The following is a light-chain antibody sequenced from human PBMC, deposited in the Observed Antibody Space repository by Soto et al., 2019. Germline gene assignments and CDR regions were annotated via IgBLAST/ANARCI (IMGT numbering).Light chain of an antibody. CDR3: QQYDNLPLI. CDR1: QDSRKC. J-gene: IGKJ5*01. CDR2: EAS. Sequence: IEMTQSPSSLAASVGDRVTIXXQATQDSRKCLNWYQQKPGTAPKXLRDEASSLETGVPSRFSGSGPGTDFTFTISSLQPEDFATYYCQQYDNLPLIFGQGTRLEIK. V-gene: IGKV1-33*01.